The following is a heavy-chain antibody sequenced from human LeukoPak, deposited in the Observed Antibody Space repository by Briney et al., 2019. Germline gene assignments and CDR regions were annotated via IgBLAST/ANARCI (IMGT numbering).Heavy chain of an antibody. V-gene: IGHV1-2*02. CDR1: GYTFTGYY. CDR3: ARDLAPAAGTHYYYYYYMDV. D-gene: IGHD6-13*01. CDR2: INPNSGGT. Sequence: GASVKVSCKASGYTFTGYYMHWVRQAPGQGLEWMGWINPNSGGTNYAQKFQGRVTMTRDTSISTAYMELSRLRSDDTAMYYCARDLAPAAGTHYYYYYYMDVWGKGTTVTVSS. J-gene: IGHJ6*03.